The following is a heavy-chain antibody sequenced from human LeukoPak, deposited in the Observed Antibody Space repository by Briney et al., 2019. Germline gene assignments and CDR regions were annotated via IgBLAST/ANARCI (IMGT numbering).Heavy chain of an antibody. Sequence: GGSLRLSCEASGFTVSSNYMSWVRQAPGKGLEWVSVIYSGGRTYYADSVKGRFTISRDNSKNTLYLQMNSLRAEDTAVYYCARESNSGYYLSYWGQGTLVTVSS. CDR3: ARESNSGYYLSY. V-gene: IGHV3-66*01. CDR1: GFTVSSNY. D-gene: IGHD3-22*01. CDR2: IYSGGRT. J-gene: IGHJ4*02.